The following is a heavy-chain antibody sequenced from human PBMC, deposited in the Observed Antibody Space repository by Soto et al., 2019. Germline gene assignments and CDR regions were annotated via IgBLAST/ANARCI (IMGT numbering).Heavy chain of an antibody. V-gene: IGHV3-15*01. CDR3: TTDPGDYEDF. Sequence: EVQLVESGGDLVKPGGCLRLSCAASGITFTNAWMSWVRQAPGKGLEWVGPIKNRADGGTADYAAPVRGRFTISRDDSKNTLFLQMNSLEAEDTAVYYCTTDPGDYEDFWGQGTLVTVSS. CDR1: GITFTNAW. D-gene: IGHD4-17*01. CDR2: IKNRADGGTA. J-gene: IGHJ4*02.